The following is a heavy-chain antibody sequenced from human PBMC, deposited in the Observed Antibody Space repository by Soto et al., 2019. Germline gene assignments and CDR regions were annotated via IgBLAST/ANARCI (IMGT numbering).Heavy chain of an antibody. V-gene: IGHV1-18*01. CDR3: ARGRYGDY. CDR2: ISAHNGNT. J-gene: IGHJ4*02. Sequence: QVHMVQSGAEVKKPGASVKVSCKGSGYGFTTYGITWVRQAPGQGLEWMAWISAHNGNTNYAENLQGGVTVTRDTSTSTAYMELRSLRSDATAVYYCARGRYGDYWGQGALVTLSS. CDR1: GYGFTTYG. D-gene: IGHD1-1*01.